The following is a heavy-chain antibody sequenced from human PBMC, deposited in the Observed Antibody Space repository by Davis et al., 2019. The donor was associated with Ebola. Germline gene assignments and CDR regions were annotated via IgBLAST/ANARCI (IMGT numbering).Heavy chain of an antibody. CDR1: GFTFRDYF. Sequence: GESLKLPCECSGFTFRDYFISLIRLVPGKGLEWNWHTSPTGDTTFYGDSVKGRFTVSRDNAKNSLYLQMNSLRAEDTAVYYCVRDPALVVTGGGWFFGLWGRGTLVTVSS. CDR3: VRDPALVVTGGGWFFGL. V-gene: IGHV3-11*04. J-gene: IGHJ2*01. D-gene: IGHD2-21*02. CDR2: TSPTGDTT.